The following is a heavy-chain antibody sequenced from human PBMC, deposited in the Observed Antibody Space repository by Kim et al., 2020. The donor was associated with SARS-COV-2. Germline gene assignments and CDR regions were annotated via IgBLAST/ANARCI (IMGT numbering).Heavy chain of an antibody. CDR2: IYYSGST. J-gene: IGHJ6*02. D-gene: IGHD6-6*01. CDR3: ASLPYSSSWFGYYYGMDV. V-gene: IGHV4-39*01. Sequence: SETLSLTCTVSGGSISSSSYYWGWIRQPPGKGLEWIGSIYYSGSTYYNPSLKSRVTISVDTSKNQFSLKLSSVTAADTAVYYCASLPYSSSWFGYYYGMDVWGQGTTVTVSS. CDR1: GGSISSSSYY.